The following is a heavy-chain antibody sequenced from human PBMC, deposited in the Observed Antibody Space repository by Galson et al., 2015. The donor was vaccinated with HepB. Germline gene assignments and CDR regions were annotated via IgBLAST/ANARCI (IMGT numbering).Heavy chain of an antibody. V-gene: IGHV3-7*03. Sequence: SLRLSCAASGFTFSGYWMSWVRQVPGKGLEWVADVNLDGSEMYYADSAKGRFTISRDNAERSMSLHMYSLRAEDTAVYHCAREVMIRTLAHKTPDYWGQGTLVTVAS. CDR2: VNLDGSEM. CDR3: AREVMIRTLAHKTPDY. CDR1: GFTFSGYW. D-gene: IGHD3-16*01. J-gene: IGHJ4*02.